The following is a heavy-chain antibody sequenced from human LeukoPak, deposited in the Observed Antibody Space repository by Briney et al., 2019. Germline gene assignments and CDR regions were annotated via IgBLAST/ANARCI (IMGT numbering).Heavy chain of an antibody. D-gene: IGHD6-19*01. V-gene: IGHV3-23*01. CDR3: AKDRAAVATSPFDH. CDR1: GFTFNNYA. CDR2: ISGRGATT. Sequence: QAGGSLRLSCAASGFTFNNYAMIWVRQAPGKGLEWVSIISGRGATTYYTDSVKGRFTISRDNSKNTLYLQMNSLRAEDTAVYYCAKDRAAVATSPFDHWGQGTLVTVSS. J-gene: IGHJ4*02.